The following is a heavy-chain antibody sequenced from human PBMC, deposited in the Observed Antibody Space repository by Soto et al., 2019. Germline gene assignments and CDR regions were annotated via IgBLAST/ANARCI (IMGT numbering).Heavy chain of an antibody. CDR2: IYYSGGT. CDR1: GGSISSYY. D-gene: IGHD6-13*01. CDR3: AREGDVGSWWPATI. Sequence: SETLSLTCTVSGGSISSYYWSWIRQPPGKGLEWIGYIYYSGGTNYNPSLKSRVTISVDTSKNQFSLKLSSVTAADTAVYYCAREGDVGSWWPATIWGQGTLVTVSS. V-gene: IGHV4-59*01. J-gene: IGHJ4*02.